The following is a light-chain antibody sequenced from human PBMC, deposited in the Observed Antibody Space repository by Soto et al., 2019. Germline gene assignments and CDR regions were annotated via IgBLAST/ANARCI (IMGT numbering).Light chain of an antibody. V-gene: IGKV3-20*01. CDR1: QSVSSSY. Sequence: EIVLTQSPGTLTLSPGERATLSCRASQSVSSSYLAWYQQKPGQAPRLLIYGASSRATGIPDRFSGSGSGTDFTLTISRLDPEHFAVYYCQQYGSSPRTFGQGTKVEI. CDR3: QQYGSSPRT. J-gene: IGKJ1*01. CDR2: GAS.